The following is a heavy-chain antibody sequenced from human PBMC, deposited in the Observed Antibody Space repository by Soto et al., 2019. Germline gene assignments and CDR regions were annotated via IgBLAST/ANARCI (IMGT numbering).Heavy chain of an antibody. Sequence: VLLVESGGGLVKPGGSLRLSCAASGFTFSTYTMNWVRQAPGKGLEWVSSINGRGNYIYYTDAVKGRFTISRDNAKTSLYLQMNSLRAEDTAVYYCAREDGIVGATSAFDYWGQGTLVTVSS. J-gene: IGHJ4*02. CDR3: AREDGIVGATSAFDY. CDR2: INGRGNYI. V-gene: IGHV3-21*01. D-gene: IGHD1-26*01. CDR1: GFTFSTYT.